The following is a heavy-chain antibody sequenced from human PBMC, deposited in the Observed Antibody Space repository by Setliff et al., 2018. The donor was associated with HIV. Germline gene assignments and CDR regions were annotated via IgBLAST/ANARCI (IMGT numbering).Heavy chain of an antibody. J-gene: IGHJ4*02. CDR3: ARAYFGSGIYY. D-gene: IGHD3-10*01. CDR2: IYSSGST. CDR1: GGSISPSSDY. V-gene: IGHV4-61*05. Sequence: SETLSLTCTVSGGSISPSSDYWGWICQPPGKGLEWLGHIYSSGSTNYNPSLKSRVTISVDTSKNQFSLKLYSVTAADTAVYYCARAYFGSGIYYWGQGTLVTVSS.